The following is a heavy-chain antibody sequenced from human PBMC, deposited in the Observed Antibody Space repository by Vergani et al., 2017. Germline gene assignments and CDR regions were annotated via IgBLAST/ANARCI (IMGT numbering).Heavy chain of an antibody. CDR3: ARQQVFLSGGSCYPHRNWFDP. V-gene: IGHV5-51*01. CDR2: IYPGDSDT. Sequence: EVQLVQSGAEVKKPGESLKISCKGSGYSFTSYWIGWVRQMPGKGLEWMGIIYPGDSDTRYSPSFQGQVTISADKSISTAYLQWNSLKASDTAMYYCARQQVFLSGGSCYPHRNWFDPWGQGTLVTVSS. D-gene: IGHD2-15*01. CDR1: GYSFTSYW. J-gene: IGHJ5*02.